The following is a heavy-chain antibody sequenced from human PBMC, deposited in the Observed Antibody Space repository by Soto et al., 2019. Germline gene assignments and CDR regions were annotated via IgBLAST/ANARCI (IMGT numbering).Heavy chain of an antibody. CDR2: IYYSGST. CDR3: ASGAANYYYYGMDV. D-gene: IGHD3-10*01. Sequence: QVQLQESGPGLVKSSETLSLTCTVSGGSISSYYWSWIRQPPGKGLEWIGYIYYSGSTNYNPSLKSRVTISVDTSKNQFSLKLSSVTAADTAVYYCASGAANYYYYGMDVWGQGTTVTVSS. CDR1: GGSISSYY. V-gene: IGHV4-59*01. J-gene: IGHJ6*02.